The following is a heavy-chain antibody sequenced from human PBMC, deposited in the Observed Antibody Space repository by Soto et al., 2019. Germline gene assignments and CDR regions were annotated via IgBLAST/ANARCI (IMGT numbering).Heavy chain of an antibody. CDR1: GPTFSSYT. CDR2: IMPIPGIA. J-gene: IGHJ4*02. CDR3: AGDGRIQLDF. V-gene: IGHV1-69*02. D-gene: IGHD1-1*01. Sequence: QVQLVQSGAEVKKPGSSVKVSCKASGPTFSSYTITWVRQAPGQGLEWMGRIMPIPGIANYAQKFQGRVTIPADRSTITADKSTNTAYMELSNLRSEDTAVYYCAGDGRIQLDFWGQGTLVTVSS.